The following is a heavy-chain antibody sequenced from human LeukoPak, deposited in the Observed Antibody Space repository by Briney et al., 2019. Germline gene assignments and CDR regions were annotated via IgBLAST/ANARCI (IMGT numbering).Heavy chain of an antibody. CDR3: AKVQYYDSSGYLDY. J-gene: IGHJ4*02. CDR1: AFTFSSYG. CDR2: ISSDGSNK. D-gene: IGHD3-22*01. V-gene: IGHV3-30*18. Sequence: GGSLRLSCAVSAFTFSSYGMHLVCQAPGKGLEWMGVISSDGSNKYYVDSVKGRFTISRDNSKNTLYLQMNSLRAEDTALYYCAKVQYYDSSGYLDYWGQGTLVTVSS.